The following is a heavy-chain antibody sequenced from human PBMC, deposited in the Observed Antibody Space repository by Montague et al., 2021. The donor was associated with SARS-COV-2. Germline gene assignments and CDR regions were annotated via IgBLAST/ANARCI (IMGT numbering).Heavy chain of an antibody. Sequence: SETLSLTCTVSGGSISSYYWSWIRQPPGKGLEWIGYIYYSGSTNYNPSPKGRVTISVDTSKNQFSLKLSSVTAADTAVYYCARDSHYYDSSGHFDYWGQGTLVTVSS. CDR3: ARDSHYYDSSGHFDY. J-gene: IGHJ4*02. CDR1: GGSISSYY. CDR2: IYYSGST. V-gene: IGHV4-59*13. D-gene: IGHD3-22*01.